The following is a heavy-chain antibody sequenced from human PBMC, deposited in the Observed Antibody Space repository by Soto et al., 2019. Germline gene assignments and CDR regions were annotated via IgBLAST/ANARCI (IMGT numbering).Heavy chain of an antibody. V-gene: IGHV3-21*01. Sequence: GGSLRLSCSASGFTFSSYSMNWVRQAPGKGLEWVSSISSSSSYIYYADSVKGRFTISRDNAKNSLYLQMNSLRAEDTAVYYCARDRLRVRGVIGFHYYYGMAVWGQGTTVTVSS. J-gene: IGHJ6*02. CDR1: GFTFSSYS. D-gene: IGHD3-10*01. CDR2: ISSSSSYI. CDR3: ARDRLRVRGVIGFHYYYGMAV.